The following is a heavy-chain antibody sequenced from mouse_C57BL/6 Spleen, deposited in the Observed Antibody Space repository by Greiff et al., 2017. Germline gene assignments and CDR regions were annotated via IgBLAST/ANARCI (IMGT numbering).Heavy chain of an antibody. CDR1: GYAFTNYL. V-gene: IGHV1-54*01. CDR3: ARYYYGSSHYYAMDY. J-gene: IGHJ4*01. Sequence: VKLMESGAELVRPGTSVKVSCKASGYAFTNYLIEWVKQRPGQGLEWIGVINPGSGGTNYNEKFKGKATLTADKSSSTAYMQLSSLTSEDSAVYFCARYYYGSSHYYAMDYWGQGTSVTVSS. CDR2: INPGSGGT. D-gene: IGHD1-1*01.